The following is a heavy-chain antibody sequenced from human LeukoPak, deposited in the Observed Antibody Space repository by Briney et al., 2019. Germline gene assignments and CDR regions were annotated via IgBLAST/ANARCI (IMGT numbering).Heavy chain of an antibody. V-gene: IGHV4-30-2*01. CDR1: GGSISSGGYS. J-gene: IGHJ4*02. CDR2: IYHSGST. Sequence: KTSETLSLTCAASGGSISSGGYSWSWIRQPPGKGLEWIGYIYHSGSTYYNPSLKSRVTISVDRSKNQFSLKLSSVTAADTAVYYCARGAGDYGGTYYFDYWGQGTLVTVSS. CDR3: ARGAGDYGGTYYFDY. D-gene: IGHD4-23*01.